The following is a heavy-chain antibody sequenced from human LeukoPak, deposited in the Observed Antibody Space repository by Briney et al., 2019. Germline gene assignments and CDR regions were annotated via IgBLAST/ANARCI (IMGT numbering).Heavy chain of an antibody. CDR1: GFTSSSYW. V-gene: IGHV3-7*01. D-gene: IGHD6-6*01. CDR2: IKQDGSEK. CDR3: ARDRYKYSSSPHFDY. J-gene: IGHJ4*02. Sequence: QPGGSLRLSCAASGFTSSSYWMSWVRQAPGKGLEWVASIKQDGSEKYYVDSVKGRFTISRDNAKNSLYLQMNSLRAEDTAVYYCARDRYKYSSSPHFDYWGQGTLVTVSS.